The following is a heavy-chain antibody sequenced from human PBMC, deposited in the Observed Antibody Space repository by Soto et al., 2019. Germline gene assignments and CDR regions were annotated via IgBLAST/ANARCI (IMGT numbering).Heavy chain of an antibody. CDR2: IYSGGST. CDR3: ARDHVDSGYDFDAFDI. V-gene: IGHV3-66*01. CDR1: GFTVSSNY. Sequence: EVQLVESGGGLVQPGGSLRLSCAASGFTVSSNYMSWVRQAPGKGLEWVSVIYSGGSTYYADSVKGRFTISRDNSKNTLYLQMNSLRAEDTAVYYCARDHVDSGYDFDAFDIWGQGTMVTVSS. J-gene: IGHJ3*02. D-gene: IGHD5-12*01.